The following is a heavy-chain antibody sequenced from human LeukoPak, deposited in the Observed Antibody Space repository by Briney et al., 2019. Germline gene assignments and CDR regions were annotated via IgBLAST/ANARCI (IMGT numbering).Heavy chain of an antibody. CDR1: GFTFSSYG. D-gene: IGHD3-22*01. V-gene: IGHV3-30*18. Sequence: GGSLRLSCAASGFTFSSYGTHWVRQAPGKGLEWVAVISYDGSNKYYADSVKGRFTISRDNSKNTLYLQMNSLRAEDTAVYYCAKDLGSYDSSGYALDYWGQGTLVTVSS. CDR2: ISYDGSNK. CDR3: AKDLGSYDSSGYALDY. J-gene: IGHJ4*02.